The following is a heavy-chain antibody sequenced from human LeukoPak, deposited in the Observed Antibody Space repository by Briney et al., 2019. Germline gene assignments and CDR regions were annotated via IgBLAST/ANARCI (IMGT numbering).Heavy chain of an antibody. CDR1: GFTFSSYW. CDR3: AREEAVAGTGSDY. V-gene: IGHV3-74*01. D-gene: IGHD6-19*01. Sequence: GGSLRLSCAASGFTFSSYWMHWVRQAPGKGLVWVSRINSDGSSTSYADSVKGRFTISRDNAKNTLYLQMNSLRAEDTAVYYCAREEAVAGTGSDYWGQGTLVTVSS. J-gene: IGHJ4*02. CDR2: INSDGSST.